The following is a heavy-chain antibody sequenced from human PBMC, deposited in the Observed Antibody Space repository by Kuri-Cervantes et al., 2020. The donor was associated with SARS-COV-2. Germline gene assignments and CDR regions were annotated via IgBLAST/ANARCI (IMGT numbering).Heavy chain of an antibody. CDR3: AKDGLLSSGIVGATAIY. CDR1: GFTFSSYA. CDR2: ISGSGGST. V-gene: IGHV3-23*01. D-gene: IGHD1-26*01. J-gene: IGHJ4*02. Sequence: GESLKISCAASGFTFSSYAMSWVRQAPGKGLEWVSAISGSGGSTYYADSVKGRFTISRDNSKDTLYLQMNSLRAEDTAVYYCAKDGLLSSGIVGATAIYWGQGTLVTVSS.